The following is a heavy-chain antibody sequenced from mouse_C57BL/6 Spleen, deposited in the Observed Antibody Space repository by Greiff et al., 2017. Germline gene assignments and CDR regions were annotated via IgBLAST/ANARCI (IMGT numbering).Heavy chain of an antibody. D-gene: IGHD3-2*02. J-gene: IGHJ3*01. CDR1: GYTFTSYW. V-gene: IGHV1-50*01. Sequence: QVHVKQPGAELVKPGASVKLSCKASGYTFTSYWMQWVKQRPGQGLEWIGEIDPSDSYTNYNQKFKGKATLTVDTSSSTAYMQLSSLTSEDSAVYYCAGGQLRLGFAYWGQGTLVTVSA. CDR3: AGGQLRLGFAY. CDR2: IDPSDSYT.